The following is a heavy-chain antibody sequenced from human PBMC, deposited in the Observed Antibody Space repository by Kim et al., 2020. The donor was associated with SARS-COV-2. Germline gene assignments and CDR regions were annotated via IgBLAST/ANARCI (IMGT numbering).Heavy chain of an antibody. CDR2: ISGVGDTT. D-gene: IGHD2-2*01. V-gene: IGHV3-23*01. CDR1: GFTFSSFA. CDR3: AKSINTSCSTSIDY. J-gene: IGHJ4*01. Sequence: GGSLRLSCAAPGFTFSSFAMNWVRQAPGKGLEWVTAISGVGDTTYYADSVKGRFTISRDNSKNTRYLQMHSLRAEDTAVYYCAKSINTSCSTSIDYW.